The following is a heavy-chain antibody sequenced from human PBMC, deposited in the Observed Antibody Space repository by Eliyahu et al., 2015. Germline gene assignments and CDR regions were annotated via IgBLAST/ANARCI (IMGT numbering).Heavy chain of an antibody. V-gene: IGHV4-59*01. Sequence: QVQLQESGPGLVKPSETLSLTXTVSGGSISSYYWSWIRQPPGKGLEWIGYIYYSGSTNYNPSLKSRVTISVDTSKNQFSLKLSSVTAADTAVYYCARWDSTRYYFDYWGQGTLVTVSS. CDR1: GGSISSYY. D-gene: IGHD1-26*01. CDR3: ARWDSTRYYFDY. CDR2: IYYSGST. J-gene: IGHJ4*02.